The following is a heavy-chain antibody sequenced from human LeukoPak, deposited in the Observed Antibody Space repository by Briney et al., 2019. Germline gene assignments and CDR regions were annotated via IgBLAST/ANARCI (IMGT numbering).Heavy chain of an antibody. V-gene: IGHV4-61*02. Sequence: SQTLSLTCTVSGGSISGGSYYWSWIRQPAGKGLEWIGRIYTSGSTNYNPSLKSRVTISVDTSKNQFSLKLSSVTAADTAVYYCARDLGSGYSPNDAFDIWGQGTMVTVSS. CDR1: GGSISGGSYY. CDR3: ARDLGSGYSPNDAFDI. D-gene: IGHD3-22*01. CDR2: IYTSGST. J-gene: IGHJ3*02.